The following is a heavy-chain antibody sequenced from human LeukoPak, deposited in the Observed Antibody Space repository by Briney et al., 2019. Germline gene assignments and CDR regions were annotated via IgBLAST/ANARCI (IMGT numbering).Heavy chain of an antibody. CDR1: GFTFGSYT. D-gene: IGHD3-10*01. V-gene: IGHV3-48*02. Sequence: GGSLRLSCAVSGFTFGSYTMDWVRQAPGKGLEWVSHISSTSTTYYADSVKGRFTTSRDNAKNLLYLQMNSLRDEDTAVYYCAAAGDYWGQGTLVTVSS. CDR2: ISSTSTT. J-gene: IGHJ4*02. CDR3: AAAGDY.